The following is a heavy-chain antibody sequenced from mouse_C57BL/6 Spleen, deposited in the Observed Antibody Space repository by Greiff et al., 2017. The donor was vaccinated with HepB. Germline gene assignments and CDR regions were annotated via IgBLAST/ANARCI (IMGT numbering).Heavy chain of an antibody. CDR1: GFTFSDFY. CDR2: SRNKANDYTT. CDR3: ARDYYGLDY. J-gene: IGHJ2*01. D-gene: IGHD1-1*01. V-gene: IGHV7-1*01. Sequence: EVKVVESGGGLVQSGRSLRLSCATSGFTFSDFYMEWVRQAPGKGLEWIAASRNKANDYTTEYSASVKGRFIVSRDTSQSILYLQMNALRAEDTAIYYCARDYYGLDYWGQGTTLTVSS.